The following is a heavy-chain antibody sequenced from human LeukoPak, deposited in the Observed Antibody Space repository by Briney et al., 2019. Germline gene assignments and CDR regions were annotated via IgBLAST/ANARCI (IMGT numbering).Heavy chain of an antibody. D-gene: IGHD1-14*01. Sequence: SGPALVKPTQTLTLTCTFSGFSLSTSGMCVSWIRQPPGKALEWLARIDWDDDKYYSTSRKTRLTISKDTSKNQVVLTMTNMDPVDTATYYCARQVTDGYVFDYWGQGTLVTVSS. V-gene: IGHV2-70*11. CDR2: IDWDDDK. CDR3: ARQVTDGYVFDY. J-gene: IGHJ4*02. CDR1: GFSLSTSGMC.